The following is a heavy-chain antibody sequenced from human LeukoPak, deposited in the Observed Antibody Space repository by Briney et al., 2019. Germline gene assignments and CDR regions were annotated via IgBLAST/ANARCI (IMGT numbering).Heavy chain of an antibody. V-gene: IGHV3-30*18. D-gene: IGHD5-18*01. CDR2: ISNDGSKK. J-gene: IGHJ4*02. Sequence: GGSLRLSCAASGFTFSSYGMHWVRQAPGKGLDWVAVISNDGSKKYYADSVKGRFTISRDDSKNTLSLQVSSLRTEDTAVYYCAKDRYSYAFEYSDSWGQGTLVTVSS. CDR1: GFTFSSYG. CDR3: AKDRYSYAFEYSDS.